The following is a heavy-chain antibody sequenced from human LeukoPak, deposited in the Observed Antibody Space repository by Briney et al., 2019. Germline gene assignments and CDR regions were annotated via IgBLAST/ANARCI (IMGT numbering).Heavy chain of an antibody. D-gene: IGHD4-17*01. CDR3: ARDPLGYGDYGWYYGMDV. J-gene: IGHJ6*02. V-gene: IGHV3-66*01. Sequence: GGSLRLSCAASGFTVSSNYMSWVRQAPGKGLEWVSVIYSGGSTYYADSVKGRFTISRDNSKNTLYLQMNSLRAEDTAVYYCARDPLGYGDYGWYYGMDVWGQGTTVTVSS. CDR2: IYSGGST. CDR1: GFTVSSNY.